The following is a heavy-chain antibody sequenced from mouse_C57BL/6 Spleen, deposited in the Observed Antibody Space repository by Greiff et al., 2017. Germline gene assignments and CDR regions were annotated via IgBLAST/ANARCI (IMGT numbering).Heavy chain of an antibody. CDR1: GFNIKDYY. V-gene: IGHV14-2*01. CDR3: ARVVATRWYFDV. Sequence: VQLKQSGAELVKPGASVKLSCPASGFNIKDYYMHWVKQRTEQGLEWIGRIDPEDGETKYAPKFQGQATITADTASNTAYLQLSSLTSEDTAVYYCARVVATRWYFDVWGTGTTVTVSS. CDR2: IDPEDGET. D-gene: IGHD1-1*01. J-gene: IGHJ1*03.